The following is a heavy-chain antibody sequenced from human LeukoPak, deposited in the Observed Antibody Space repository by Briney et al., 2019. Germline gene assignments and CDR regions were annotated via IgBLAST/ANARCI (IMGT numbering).Heavy chain of an antibody. V-gene: IGHV4-34*01. Sequence: SETLSLTCAVYGGSFSGYYWSWIRQPPGKGLEWIGKINHSGSTNYNPSLKSRVTISVDTSKNQFSLKLSSVTAADTAVYYCARVSGYSYGSFDYWGQGTLVTVSS. CDR1: GGSFSGYY. D-gene: IGHD5-18*01. J-gene: IGHJ4*02. CDR2: INHSGST. CDR3: ARVSGYSYGSFDY.